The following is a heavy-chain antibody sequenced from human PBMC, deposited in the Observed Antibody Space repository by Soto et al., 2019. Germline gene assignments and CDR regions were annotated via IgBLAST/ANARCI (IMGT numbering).Heavy chain of an antibody. D-gene: IGHD3-10*01. CDR1: GYTFANFH. V-gene: IGHV1-8*01. CDR3: ARHTGSFVYGSGT. Sequence: ASVKVSCKASGYTFANFHINWVRQATGQGLEWMGWMNPNSGKTGLAEKFQGRVTMTRDTSVSTAYMELSSLKSDDTAVYYCARHTGSFVYGSGTWGQGTLVTVSS. CDR2: MNPNSGKT. J-gene: IGHJ5*02.